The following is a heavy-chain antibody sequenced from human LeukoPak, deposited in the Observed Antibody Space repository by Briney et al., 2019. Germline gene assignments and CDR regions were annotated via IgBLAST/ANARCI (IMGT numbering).Heavy chain of an antibody. J-gene: IGHJ4*02. Sequence: GESLKISCKGSGYTFTSYWIGWVRQMPGKGLEWMGIVYPGDSDTRYSPSFQGQVTISADKSISTAYLQWTSLKASDTAMYYCARQGGSYWSHFDHWGQGTLVTVSS. V-gene: IGHV5-51*01. CDR1: GYTFTSYW. D-gene: IGHD1-26*01. CDR2: VYPGDSDT. CDR3: ARQGGSYWSHFDH.